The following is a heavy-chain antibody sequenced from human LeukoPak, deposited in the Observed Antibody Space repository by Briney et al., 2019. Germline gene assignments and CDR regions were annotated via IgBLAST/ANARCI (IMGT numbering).Heavy chain of an antibody. V-gene: IGHV1-69*06. Sequence: ASVKVSCKASGGTFSSYAISWARQAPGQGLEWMGGIIPIFGTANYAQKFQGRVTITADKSTSTAYMELSSLRSEDTAVYYCARGMVRGINYYYYYMDVWGKGTTVTVSS. J-gene: IGHJ6*03. CDR2: IIPIFGTA. D-gene: IGHD3-10*01. CDR3: ARGMVRGINYYYYYMDV. CDR1: GGTFSSYA.